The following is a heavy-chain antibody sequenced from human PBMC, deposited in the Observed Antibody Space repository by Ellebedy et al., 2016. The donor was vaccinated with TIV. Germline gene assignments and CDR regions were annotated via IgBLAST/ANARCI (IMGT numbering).Heavy chain of an antibody. Sequence: GGSLRLSCAASGFTVSSIYMSWVRQAPGKGLEWVSVIYSGGSTYYADSVKGRFTISRDNSKNTLYLQMNSLRAEDTAVYYCAREFGYYDSSGYYFDYWGQGTLVTVSS. CDR2: IYSGGST. V-gene: IGHV3-53*01. J-gene: IGHJ4*02. CDR3: AREFGYYDSSGYYFDY. D-gene: IGHD3-22*01. CDR1: GFTVSSIY.